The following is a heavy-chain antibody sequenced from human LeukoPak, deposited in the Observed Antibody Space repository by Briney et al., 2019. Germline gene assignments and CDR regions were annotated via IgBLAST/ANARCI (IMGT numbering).Heavy chain of an antibody. Sequence: WASVKVSCKASEGTFGSHTFSWVRLAPGQGLQWMGGIIPFFHRTIHAEKFQGRVTITADESTSTVYMDLRSLRSDDTAVYYCARAPTGTSHIVRSYNYYYGMDVWGQGTTVTVSS. CDR2: IIPFFHRT. CDR3: ARAPTGTSHIVRSYNYYYGMDV. V-gene: IGHV1-69*13. D-gene: IGHD1/OR15-1a*01. CDR1: EGTFGSHT. J-gene: IGHJ6*02.